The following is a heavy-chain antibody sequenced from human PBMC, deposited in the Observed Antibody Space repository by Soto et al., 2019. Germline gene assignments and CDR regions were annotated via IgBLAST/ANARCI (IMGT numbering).Heavy chain of an antibody. CDR2: IYYSGST. CDR3: ARRGSYITMVRGAHYYYYYMDV. D-gene: IGHD3-10*01. V-gene: IGHV4-59*08. CDR1: GGSISSYY. Sequence: PSETLSLTCTVSGGSISSYYWSWIRQPPGKGLEWIGYIYYSGSTNYNPSLKSRVTISVDTSKNQFSLKLSSVTAADTAVYYCARRGSYITMVRGAHYYYYYMDVWGKGTTVTVSS. J-gene: IGHJ6*03.